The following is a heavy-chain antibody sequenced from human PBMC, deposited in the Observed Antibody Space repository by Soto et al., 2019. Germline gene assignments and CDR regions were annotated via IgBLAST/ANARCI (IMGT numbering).Heavy chain of an antibody. CDR2: IYYSGST. D-gene: IGHD3-3*01. V-gene: IGHV4-31*03. J-gene: IGHJ5*02. CDR3: ARWWSGSRQGFDP. Sequence: QVQLQESGPGLVKPSQTLSLTCTVSGGSISSGDYYWSWIRQHPGKGLGWIGYIYYSGSTYYNPSLKSRVTISVNPSKNQFSLKLSSVTAADTAVYYCARWWSGSRQGFDPWGQGTLVTVSS. CDR1: GGSISSGDYY.